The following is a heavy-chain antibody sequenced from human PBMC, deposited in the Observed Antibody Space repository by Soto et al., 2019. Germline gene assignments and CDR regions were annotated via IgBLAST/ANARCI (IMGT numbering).Heavy chain of an antibody. J-gene: IGHJ5*02. D-gene: IGHD2-2*01. CDR3: ARRSSTYLNEIIYDP. CDR1: RYTFTSYD. V-gene: IGHV1-2*02. Sequence: QVLLVQSGAEVKRPGASVRVSCKASRYTFTSYDIFWVRQSPGQGLEWMGWIKTDSGDTHYAQSFQGRVTMTRDTSISTAYMELNNLLSDDTAVYYCARRSSTYLNEIIYDPWGQGTLVTVSS. CDR2: IKTDSGDT.